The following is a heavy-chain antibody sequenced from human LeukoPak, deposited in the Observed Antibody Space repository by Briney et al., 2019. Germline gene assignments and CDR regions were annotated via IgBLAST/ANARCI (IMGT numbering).Heavy chain of an antibody. CDR2: ISVSNGDT. CDR1: GYTFTTYG. J-gene: IGHJ4*02. V-gene: IGHV1-18*01. D-gene: IGHD1-1*01. CDR3: ARGPGTPHYFDY. Sequence: ASVKVSCKASGYTFTTYGISWVRRAPGQGLEWMGWISVSNGDTNYAQKFQGRITMTTDTSTNTAYMDLRSLRSDDTAVYYCARGPGTPHYFDYWGQGTLVTVSS.